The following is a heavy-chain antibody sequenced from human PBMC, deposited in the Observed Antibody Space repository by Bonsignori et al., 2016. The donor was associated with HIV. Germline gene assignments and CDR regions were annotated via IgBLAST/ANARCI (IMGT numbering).Heavy chain of an antibody. J-gene: IGHJ4*02. Sequence: QLQLQESGPGLVKPSETLSLTCTVSGGSISSNISYWGWIRQPPGKGLEWIGYIYYSGSTYYNPSLETRVSISADTSKHQFSLRLRSVTAADTAVYYCSHLWFGDLFFREHCGQGTLITVSS. CDR3: SHLWFGDLFFREH. D-gene: IGHD3-10*01. CDR1: GGSISSNISY. V-gene: IGHV4-39*01. CDR2: IYYSGST.